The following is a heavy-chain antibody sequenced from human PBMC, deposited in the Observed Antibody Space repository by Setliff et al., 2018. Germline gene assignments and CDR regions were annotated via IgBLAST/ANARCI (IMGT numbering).Heavy chain of an antibody. V-gene: IGHV3-23*01. CDR2: ISGSGGST. CDR3: AKNGFGVVALGVNNWFDP. Sequence: LRLSCAASGFTFSSYWMSWVRQAPGKGLEWVSVISGSGGSTYYADSVKGRFTISRDNSKNTLYLQMNSLRAEDTAVYYCAKNGFGVVALGVNNWFDPWGQGTLVTVSS. CDR1: GFTFSSYW. D-gene: IGHD3-10*01. J-gene: IGHJ5*02.